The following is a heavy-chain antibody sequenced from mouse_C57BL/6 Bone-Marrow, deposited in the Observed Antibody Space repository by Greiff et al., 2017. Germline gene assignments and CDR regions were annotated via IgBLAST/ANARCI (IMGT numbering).Heavy chain of an antibody. CDR2: ISSGGSYT. CDR3: SRQIVATSYYFDY. V-gene: IGHV5-6*01. Sequence: EVKLVESGGDLVKPGGSLKLSCAASGFTFSSYGMSWVRQTPDKRLEWVATISSGGSYTYYPDSVKGRFTLSRDNAKNTLYLQMSSLKSEDTAMYYRSRQIVATSYYFDYWGQGTTLTVSS. D-gene: IGHD1-1*01. J-gene: IGHJ2*01. CDR1: GFTFSSYG.